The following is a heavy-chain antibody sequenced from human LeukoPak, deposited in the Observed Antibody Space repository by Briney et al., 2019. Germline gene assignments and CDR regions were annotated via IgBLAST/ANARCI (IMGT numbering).Heavy chain of an antibody. J-gene: IGHJ6*02. CDR3: ARTSAYYYYGMDV. CDR2: FDPEDGET. V-gene: IGHV1-24*01. CDR1: GYTLTELS. Sequence: ASVKVSCKVSGYTLTELSMHWVRQAPGKGLEWMGGFDPEDGETIYAQKFQGRVTITRDTSASTAYMELSSLRSEDTAVYYCARTSAYYYYGMDVWGQGTTVTVSS.